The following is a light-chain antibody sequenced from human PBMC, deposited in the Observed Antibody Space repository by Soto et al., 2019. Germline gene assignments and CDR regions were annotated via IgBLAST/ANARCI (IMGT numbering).Light chain of an antibody. J-gene: IGKJ1*01. CDR2: GAS. CDR3: QQYNNWPPNT. V-gene: IGKV3-15*01. Sequence: EIVMTQSPATLSVCPGERATLSCRASQSVSSNLAWYQQKPGQAPRLLIYGASTRATGIPARFSGSGSGTEFTLTISSLQSEDFAVYYCQQYNNWPPNTFGQGTKVDIK. CDR1: QSVSSN.